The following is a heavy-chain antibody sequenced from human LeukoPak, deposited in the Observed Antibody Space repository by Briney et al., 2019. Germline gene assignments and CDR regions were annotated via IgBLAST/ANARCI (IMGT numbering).Heavy chain of an antibody. CDR1: GFTFSSYW. J-gene: IGHJ4*02. D-gene: IGHD3-16*01. CDR3: ARDPGGPYDYVWGSYRVY. Sequence: PGGSLRLSCAASGFTFSSYWMSWVRQAPGKGLEWVANIKQDGSEKYYVDSVKGRFTISRDNAKNSLYLQMNSLRAEDTAVYYCARDPGGPYDYVWGSYRVYWGQGTLVTVSS. V-gene: IGHV3-7*01. CDR2: IKQDGSEK.